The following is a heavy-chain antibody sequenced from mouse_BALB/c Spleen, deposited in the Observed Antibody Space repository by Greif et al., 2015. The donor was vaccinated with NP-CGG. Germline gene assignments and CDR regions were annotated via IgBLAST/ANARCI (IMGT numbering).Heavy chain of an antibody. J-gene: IGHJ2*01. CDR2: ISDGGSYT. D-gene: IGHD3-3*01. Sequence: EVMLVESGGGLVKPGGSLKLSCAASGFTFSDYYMYWVCQTPEKRLEWVATISDGGSYTYYPDSVKGLFTISRDNAKNNLYLQMSSLKSEDTAMYYCARGGTGFDYWGQGTTLTVSS. CDR3: ARGGTGFDY. V-gene: IGHV5-4*02. CDR1: GFTFSDYY.